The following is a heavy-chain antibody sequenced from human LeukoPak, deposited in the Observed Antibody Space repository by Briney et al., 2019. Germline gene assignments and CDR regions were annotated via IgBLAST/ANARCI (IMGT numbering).Heavy chain of an antibody. V-gene: IGHV3-53*01. CDR2: IYSDNT. Sequence: GGSLRLSCTVSGFTVSSNSMSWVRQAPGKGLEWVSFIYSDNTHYSDSVKGRFTISRDNAKNSLYLQMNSLRAEDTAVYYCARDGPLDYGDYRGAFDIWGQGTMVTVSS. J-gene: IGHJ3*02. CDR1: GFTVSSNS. CDR3: ARDGPLDYGDYRGAFDI. D-gene: IGHD4-17*01.